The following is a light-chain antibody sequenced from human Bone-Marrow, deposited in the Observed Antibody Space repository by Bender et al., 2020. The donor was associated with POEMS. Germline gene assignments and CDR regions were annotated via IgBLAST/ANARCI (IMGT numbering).Light chain of an antibody. CDR1: SSNIGSNF. J-gene: IGLJ3*02. CDR3: QSYDGGLSGLV. CDR2: RDD. Sequence: QSVLTQPPSASGTPGQRVTISCSGSSSNIGSNFVYWYQHLPGTAPKLLMYRDDQRPSGVPDRFSGSKSGTSASLAVTGLQAEDEADYYCQSYDGGLSGLVFGGGTKLTVL. V-gene: IGLV1-47*01.